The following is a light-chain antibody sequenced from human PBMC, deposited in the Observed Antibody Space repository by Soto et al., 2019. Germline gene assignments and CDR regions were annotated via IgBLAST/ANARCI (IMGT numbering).Light chain of an antibody. CDR3: QQYNNWPLT. J-gene: IGKJ4*01. Sequence: EIVMTQSPATLSLSPGARAPLSCRASQSVSSNLAWYQQKPGQAPRLLIYGASTRATGIPARFSGSGSGTEFALTISRLEPEDFAVYYCQQYNNWPLTFGGGTKVDIK. V-gene: IGKV3-15*01. CDR1: QSVSSN. CDR2: GAS.